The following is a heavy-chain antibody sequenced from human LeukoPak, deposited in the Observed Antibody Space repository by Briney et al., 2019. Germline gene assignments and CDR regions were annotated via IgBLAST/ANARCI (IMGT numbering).Heavy chain of an antibody. CDR3: TTDTWYSAGH. D-gene: IGHD2-15*01. J-gene: IGHJ4*02. V-gene: IGHV3-21*04. Sequence: GGSLRLSCAASGFTFSNYNMNWVRQAPGKGLEWVSSVSSSSSYIYYADSVKGRFTISRDNAKNSLFLQMNSLRAEDTAIYYCTTDTWYSAGHWGQGTLVTVSS. CDR1: GFTFSNYN. CDR2: VSSSSSYI.